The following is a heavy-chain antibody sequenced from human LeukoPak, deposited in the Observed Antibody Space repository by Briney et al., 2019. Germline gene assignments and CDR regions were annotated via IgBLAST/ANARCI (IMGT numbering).Heavy chain of an antibody. CDR2: IKQDGTME. J-gene: IGHJ4*02. CDR3: ARWAGVTDL. D-gene: IGHD3/OR15-3a*01. V-gene: IGHV3-7*01. Sequence: GGSLRLSCVASGFTLENYWMNWVRQAPGKGPEWVAYIKQDGTMEHYMDSVKGRFTISRDNAKNSLTLQMNSLRVEDTAVYYCARWAGVTDLWGQGTLVTVSS. CDR1: GFTLENYW.